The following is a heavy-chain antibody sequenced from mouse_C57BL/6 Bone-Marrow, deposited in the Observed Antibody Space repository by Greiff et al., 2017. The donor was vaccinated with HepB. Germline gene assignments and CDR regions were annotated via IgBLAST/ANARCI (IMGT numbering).Heavy chain of an antibody. CDR3: ARDIYDYDDGGYFDY. J-gene: IGHJ2*01. CDR1: GYTFTSYW. V-gene: IGHV1-64*01. Sequence: VKLQQPGAELVKPGASVKLSCKASGYTFTSYWMHWVKQRPGQGLEWIGMIHPNSGSTNYNEKFKSKATLTVDKSSSTAYMQLSSLTSEDSAVYYCARDIYDYDDGGYFDYWGQGTTLTVSS. D-gene: IGHD2-4*01. CDR2: IHPNSGST.